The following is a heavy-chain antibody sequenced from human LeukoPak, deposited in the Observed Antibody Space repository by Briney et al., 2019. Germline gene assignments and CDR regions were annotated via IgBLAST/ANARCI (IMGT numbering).Heavy chain of an antibody. Sequence: GGSLRLSCAASGFTFSSYTMSWVRQAPGKGLEWVSAISGSGGSTYYADSVKGRFTISRDNSKNTRYLQMNSLRAEDTAVYYCAKSLVRGVISIWGQGTLVTVSS. CDR2: ISGSGGST. D-gene: IGHD3-10*02. V-gene: IGHV3-23*01. CDR1: GFTFSSYT. J-gene: IGHJ4*02. CDR3: AKSLVRGVISI.